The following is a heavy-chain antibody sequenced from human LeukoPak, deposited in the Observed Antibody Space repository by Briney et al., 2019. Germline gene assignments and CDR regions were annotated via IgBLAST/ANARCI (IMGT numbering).Heavy chain of an antibody. V-gene: IGHV4-38-2*01. Sequence: SETLSLTCAVSGYSINSGYSWSWIRQRPGKGLEWIGNIYHSGYAYYNPSLKSRVTISMDTSKNQFFLKLSSVTAADTAVYYCARNSSLTTVKGGWFDPWGQGTLVTVSS. CDR2: IYHSGYA. CDR1: GYSINSGYS. D-gene: IGHD4-11*01. CDR3: ARNSSLTTVKGGWFDP. J-gene: IGHJ5*02.